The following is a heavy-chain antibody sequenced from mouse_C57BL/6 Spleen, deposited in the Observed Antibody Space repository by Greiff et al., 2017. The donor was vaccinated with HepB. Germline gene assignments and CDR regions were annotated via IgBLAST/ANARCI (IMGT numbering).Heavy chain of an antibody. CDR2: ISYDGSN. D-gene: IGHD4-1*01. J-gene: IGHJ1*03. V-gene: IGHV3-6*01. CDR3: ASLGLYWYFDV. Sequence: DVQLQESGPGLVKPSQSLSLTCSVTGYSITSGYYWNWIRQFPGNKLEWMGYISYDGSNNYNPSLKNRISITRDTSKNQFFLKLNSVTTEDTATYYCASLGLYWYFDVWGTGTTVTVSS. CDR1: GYSITSGYY.